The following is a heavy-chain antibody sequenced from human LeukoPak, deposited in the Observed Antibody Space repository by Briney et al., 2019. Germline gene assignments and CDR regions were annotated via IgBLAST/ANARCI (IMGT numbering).Heavy chain of an antibody. CDR2: FDPEDGET. J-gene: IGHJ3*02. CDR1: GYTLTELS. D-gene: IGHD3-3*01. CDR3: ATVLGVTVAFDI. V-gene: IGHV1-24*01. Sequence: ASVKVSCKVSGYTLTELSMHWVRQALGKGLEWMGGFDPEDGETIYAQKFQGRVTMTEDTSTDTAYMELSSLRSEDTAVYYCATVLGVTVAFDIWGQGTMVTVSS.